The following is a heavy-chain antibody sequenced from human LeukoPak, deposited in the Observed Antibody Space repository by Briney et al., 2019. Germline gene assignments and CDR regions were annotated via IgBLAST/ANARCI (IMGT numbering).Heavy chain of an antibody. V-gene: IGHV1-69*13. CDR1: GGTFTSYA. CDR2: ISPIFGTA. Sequence: GASVKVSCKASGGTFTSYAISWVRQAPGQGLEWMGGISPIFGTANYAQKFQGRVTITADESTSTAYMELSSLRPEDTVVYYCARDKESRFDPWGQGTLVTVSS. CDR3: ARDKESRFDP. J-gene: IGHJ5*02.